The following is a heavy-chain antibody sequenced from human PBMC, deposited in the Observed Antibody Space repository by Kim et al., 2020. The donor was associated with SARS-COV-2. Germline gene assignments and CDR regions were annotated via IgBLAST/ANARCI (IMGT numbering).Heavy chain of an antibody. Sequence: GGSLRLSCAASGFTFSSYAMHWVRQAPGKGLEWVAVISYDGSNKYYADSVKGRFTISRDNSKNTLYLQMNSLRAEDTAVYYCARDLVHSIFEARGFDYWGQGTLVTVSS. V-gene: IGHV3-30*04. J-gene: IGHJ4*02. CDR3: ARDLVHSIFEARGFDY. CDR2: ISYDGSNK. CDR1: GFTFSSYA. D-gene: IGHD3-9*01.